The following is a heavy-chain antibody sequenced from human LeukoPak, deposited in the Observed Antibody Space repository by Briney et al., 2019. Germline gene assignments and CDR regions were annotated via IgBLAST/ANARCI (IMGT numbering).Heavy chain of an antibody. CDR1: GFTFSSYW. Sequence: GGSLRLSCAASGFTFSSYWMSWVRQAPGKGLEWVANIKQDGSEKYYADSVKGRFTISRDNSKNTLYLQMNSLRAEDTAVYYCAKDPRSDFWSGFFDYWGQGTLVTVSS. CDR2: IKQDGSEK. V-gene: IGHV3-7*01. J-gene: IGHJ4*02. CDR3: AKDPRSDFWSGFFDY. D-gene: IGHD3-3*01.